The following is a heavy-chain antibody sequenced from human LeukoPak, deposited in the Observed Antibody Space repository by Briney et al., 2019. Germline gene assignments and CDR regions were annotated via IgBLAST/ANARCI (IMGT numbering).Heavy chain of an antibody. CDR3: ARDMKGSLDY. Sequence: SGGSLRLSCAASGFTFSNAWMAWVRQAPGKGLEWVANINQDGSTKQYVDSVRGRFTISRENAKNSLYLQMNSLRAEDTGLYHCARDMKGSLDYWGQGTLVTVSS. V-gene: IGHV3-7*01. CDR1: GFTFSNAW. CDR2: INQDGSTK. D-gene: IGHD3-16*01. J-gene: IGHJ4*02.